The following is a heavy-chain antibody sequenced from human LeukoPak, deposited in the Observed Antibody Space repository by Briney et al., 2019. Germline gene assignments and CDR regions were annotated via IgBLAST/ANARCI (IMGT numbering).Heavy chain of an antibody. CDR2: ISGSGGST. D-gene: IGHD6-13*01. CDR1: GFTFSSYA. J-gene: IGHJ4*02. CDR3: AKGDSSSLYYFDY. V-gene: IGHV3-23*01. Sequence: SGGSLRLSCAASGFTFSSYARSWVRQAPGKGLEWVSAISGSGGSTYYADSVRGRFTISRDNSKNTLYLQINSPTAEDTGVHYCAKGDSSSLYYFDYWGQGTLVTVPS.